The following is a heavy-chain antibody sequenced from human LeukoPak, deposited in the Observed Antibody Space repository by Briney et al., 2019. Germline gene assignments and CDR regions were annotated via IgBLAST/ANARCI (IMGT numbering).Heavy chain of an antibody. V-gene: IGHV3-30-3*01. J-gene: IGHJ3*02. CDR3: ARARGTTGTTRIAFDI. D-gene: IGHD1-1*01. Sequence: GGSLRLSCAASGFTFNTYAMHWVRQAPGKGLEWVAVISYDGSTKYYADSVKGRFTISRDNSKNTVYLQMDSLRPEDTAVCYCARARGTTGTTRIAFDIWGKGTMVTVSS. CDR1: GFTFNTYA. CDR2: ISYDGSTK.